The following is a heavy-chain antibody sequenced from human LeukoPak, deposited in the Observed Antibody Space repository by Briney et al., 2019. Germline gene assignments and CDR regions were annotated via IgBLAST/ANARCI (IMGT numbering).Heavy chain of an antibody. V-gene: IGHV4-34*01. CDR1: GGSFSGYY. Sequence: SETLSLTCAVYGGSFSGYYWSWIRQPPGKGLEWIGEINHSGSTNYNPSLKSRVTISVDTSKNQFSLKLSSVTAADTAVYYCARGTMTTVAYYFDYWGQGTLVTVSS. J-gene: IGHJ4*02. D-gene: IGHD4-23*01. CDR3: ARGTMTTVAYYFDY. CDR2: INHSGST.